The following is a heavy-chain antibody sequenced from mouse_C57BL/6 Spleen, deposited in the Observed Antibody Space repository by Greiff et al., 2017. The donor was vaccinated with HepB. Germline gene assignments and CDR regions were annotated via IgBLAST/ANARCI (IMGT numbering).Heavy chain of an antibody. V-gene: IGHV1-63*01. CDR3: ARRSVVSSMDY. CDR2: IYPGGGYT. CDR1: GYTFTNYW. D-gene: IGHD1-1*01. Sequence: VQLQESGAELVRPGPSVKMSCKASGYTFTNYWIGWAKQRPGHGLEWIGDIYPGGGYTNYNEKFKGKATLTADKSSSTAYMQFSSLTSEDSAIYYCARRSVVSSMDYWGQGTSVTVSS. J-gene: IGHJ4*01.